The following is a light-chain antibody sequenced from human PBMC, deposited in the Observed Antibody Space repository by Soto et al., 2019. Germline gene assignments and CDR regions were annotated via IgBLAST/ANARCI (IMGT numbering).Light chain of an antibody. Sequence: DIQMTQFPSTLSASIGDRVTITCRASQSISTWLAWYQQKAGKAPKLLIYTASSLETGVSSRFSGSGSGTEFTLTISSLQPDDFATYYCQHYNRYSPYTFGQGTRLEIK. CDR3: QHYNRYSPYT. V-gene: IGKV1-5*03. CDR1: QSISTW. J-gene: IGKJ2*01. CDR2: TAS.